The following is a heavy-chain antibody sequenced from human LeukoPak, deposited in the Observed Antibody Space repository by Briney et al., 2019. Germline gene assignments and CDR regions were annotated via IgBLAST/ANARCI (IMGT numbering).Heavy chain of an antibody. CDR3: ARPLTSPDAFDI. D-gene: IGHD3-16*01. CDR2: IIPIFGTA. Sequence: GASVKVSFKASGGTFSSYAISWVRQAPGQGLEWMGRIIPIFGTANYAQKFQGRVTITTDESTSTAYMELSSLRSEDTAVYYCARPLTSPDAFDIWGQGTMVTVSS. J-gene: IGHJ3*02. CDR1: GGTFSSYA. V-gene: IGHV1-69*05.